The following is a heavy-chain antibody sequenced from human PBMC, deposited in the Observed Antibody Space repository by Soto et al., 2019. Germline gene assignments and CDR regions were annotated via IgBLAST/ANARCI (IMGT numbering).Heavy chain of an antibody. J-gene: IGHJ6*02. CDR1: GDRVSSNSAA. Sequence: QSQTLSLTCAISGDRVSSNSAAWNWIRQSPSRGLEWLGRTYYRSKWYNDYAVSVKSRITINPDTSKNQFSLQLNSVTPEDTAVYYCAREGCSSTSCRWDYYYYYGMDVWGQGTTVTVSS. D-gene: IGHD2-2*01. CDR3: AREGCSSTSCRWDYYYYYGMDV. CDR2: TYYRSKWYN. V-gene: IGHV6-1*01.